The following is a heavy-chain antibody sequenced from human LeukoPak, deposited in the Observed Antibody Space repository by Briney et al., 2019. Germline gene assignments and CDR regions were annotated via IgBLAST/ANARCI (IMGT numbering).Heavy chain of an antibody. J-gene: IGHJ3*02. V-gene: IGHV3-30*04. CDR3: ARPRRGYGTHDAFDI. CDR2: ISCDGSNK. CDR1: GFTFSSYA. Sequence: GRSLRLSCAASGFTFSSYAMHWVRQAPGKGLEWVAVISCDGSNKYYADSVKGRFTISRDNSKNTLYLQMNSLRAEDTAVYYCARPRRGYGTHDAFDIWGQGTMVTVSS. D-gene: IGHD6-25*01.